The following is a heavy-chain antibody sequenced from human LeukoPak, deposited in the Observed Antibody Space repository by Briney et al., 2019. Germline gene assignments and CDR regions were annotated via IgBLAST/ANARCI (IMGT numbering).Heavy chain of an antibody. J-gene: IGHJ4*02. CDR2: IYYSGST. CDR1: GGSISSYY. D-gene: IGHD5-24*01. V-gene: IGHV4-59*01. Sequence: SETLSLTCTVSGGSISSYYWSWIRQPPGKGLEWIGYIYYSGSTNYNPSLRSRVTISVDTSKNQFSLKLSSVTAADTAVYYCARVTGRWLQFDYWGQGTLVTVSS. CDR3: ARVTGRWLQFDY.